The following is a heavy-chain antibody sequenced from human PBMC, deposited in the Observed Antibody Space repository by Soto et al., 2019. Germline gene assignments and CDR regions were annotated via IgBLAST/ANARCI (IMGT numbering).Heavy chain of an antibody. CDR3: ARLPVTMVRGVARYGLDV. CDR2: IFYSGST. CDR1: GGSISSYY. J-gene: IGHJ6*02. Sequence: PSETLSLTCTVSGGSISSYYWSWIRQPPEKELEWIGYIFYSGSTNYNPSLKSRVTISVDTSKNHFSLKLSSVTAADTAVYYCARLPVTMVRGVARYGLDVWGQGTTVTVSS. V-gene: IGHV4-59*01. D-gene: IGHD3-10*01.